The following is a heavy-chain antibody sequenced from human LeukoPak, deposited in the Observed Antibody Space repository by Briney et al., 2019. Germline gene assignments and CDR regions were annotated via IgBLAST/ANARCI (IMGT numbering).Heavy chain of an antibody. CDR1: GGSFSGYY. CDR3: ARQSVRGVIILRTWFDP. D-gene: IGHD3-10*01. Sequence: SETLSLTCAVYGGSFSGYYWSWIRQPPGKGLEWIGEINHSGSTNYNPSLKSRVTISVDTSKNQFSLKLSSVTAADTAVYYRARQSVRGVIILRTWFDPWGQGTLVTVSS. V-gene: IGHV4-34*01. CDR2: INHSGST. J-gene: IGHJ5*02.